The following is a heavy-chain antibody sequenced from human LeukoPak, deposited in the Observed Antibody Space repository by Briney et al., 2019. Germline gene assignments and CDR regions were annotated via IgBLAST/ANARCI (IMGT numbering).Heavy chain of an antibody. Sequence: SRTLSLTCTVSGGSISSGGYYWRWIRQHPGKGLEWIGYIYYSGSTYYNPSLKSRVTISVDTSKNQFSLKLSSVTAAGTAVYYCARDRPRYCSSTSCYEGGIDAFDIWGQGTTVTVSS. CDR2: IYYSGST. J-gene: IGHJ3*02. D-gene: IGHD2-2*01. CDR3: ARDRPRYCSSTSCYEGGIDAFDI. CDR1: GGSISSGGYY. V-gene: IGHV4-31*03.